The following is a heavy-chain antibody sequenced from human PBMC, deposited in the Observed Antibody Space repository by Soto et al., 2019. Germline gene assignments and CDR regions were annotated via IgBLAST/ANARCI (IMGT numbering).Heavy chain of an antibody. CDR1: GFIFSTYA. CDR2: ISSSGGTT. Sequence: RLSCAASGFIFSTYAMNWVRQAPGEGLEWVSAISSSGGTTFYAESVRGRFTISRDNSVNTLYLQMSSLRTEDTAVYYCAHPRGYGVFDAVDIWGQGTMVTVSS. J-gene: IGHJ3*02. D-gene: IGHD4-17*01. CDR3: AHPRGYGVFDAVDI. V-gene: IGHV3-23*01.